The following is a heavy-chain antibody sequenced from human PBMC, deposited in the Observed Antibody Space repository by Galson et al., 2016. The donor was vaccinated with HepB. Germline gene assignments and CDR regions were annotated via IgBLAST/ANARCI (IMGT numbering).Heavy chain of an antibody. CDR1: GFTFSTYS. J-gene: IGHJ3*01. CDR3: ARASLFWNNRESDAFDV. Sequence: SLRLSCAASGFTFSTYSMNWVRQAPGKGLEWVSSINSNSGYMFYADSVKGRFTISRDNAKNSLYLQMNSLRAEDTALYYCARASLFWNNRESDAFDVWGPGTMVTVSS. D-gene: IGHD3-3*01. V-gene: IGHV3-21*04. CDR2: INSNSGYM.